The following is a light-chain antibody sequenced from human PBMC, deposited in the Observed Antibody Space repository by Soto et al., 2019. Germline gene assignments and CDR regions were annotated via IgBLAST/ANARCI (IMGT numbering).Light chain of an antibody. CDR3: MQPLQSWT. CDR2: LGS. J-gene: IGKJ1*01. Sequence: DIVVTQSPLTLPVTPGEPASISCRSSQSLLYNDTYNYLDWYLQEPGQSPQLLIYLGSHRASGVPDRFSGSGSGTDFTLKISRVEAEDVGVYYCMQPLQSWTFXQGTKVDIK. CDR1: QSLLYNDTYNY. V-gene: IGKV2-28*01.